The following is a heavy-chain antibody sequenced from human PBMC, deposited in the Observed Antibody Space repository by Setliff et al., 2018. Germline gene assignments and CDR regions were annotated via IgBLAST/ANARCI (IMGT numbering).Heavy chain of an antibody. Sequence: ASVKVSCKASAKTFTAYYVHWVRQAPGQGPEWMGWISPYNDNTNSAEKFQDRITITTDTSTSTSYMELRSLRTDDTAVYYCARDLHYYDSSGYYYRPVNDAFDIWGQGTMVTVSS. CDR3: ARDLHYYDSSGYYYRPVNDAFDI. CDR1: AKTFTAYY. J-gene: IGHJ3*02. D-gene: IGHD3-22*01. V-gene: IGHV1-18*01. CDR2: ISPYNDNT.